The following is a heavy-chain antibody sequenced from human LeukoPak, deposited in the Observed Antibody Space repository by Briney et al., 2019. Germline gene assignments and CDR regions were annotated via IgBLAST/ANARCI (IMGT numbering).Heavy chain of an antibody. Sequence: PGRSLRLSCAASGFTFSSYGMHWVRQAPGKGLEWVAVISYDGSNKYYADSVKGRFTISRDNSKNTLYLQMNSLRAEDTAVYYCAKTDSQQGAATGAEYFQHWGQGTLVTVSS. CDR2: ISYDGSNK. CDR3: AKTDSQQGAATGAEYFQH. CDR1: GFTFSSYG. J-gene: IGHJ1*01. V-gene: IGHV3-30*18. D-gene: IGHD1-26*01.